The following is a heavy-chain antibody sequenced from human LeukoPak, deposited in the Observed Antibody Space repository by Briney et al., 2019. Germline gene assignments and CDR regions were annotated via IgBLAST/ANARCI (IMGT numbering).Heavy chain of an antibody. Sequence: SETLSLTCTVSGDSISTYYWSWIRQPPGKGLEWIGYIYYRVTSDYNPSLKSRVAMSVDMSTRQISLKLSSVTAADTAVYYCARAVGGDGSGSLWGPGTLVTVSS. CDR2: IYYRVTS. V-gene: IGHV4-59*01. CDR1: GDSISTYY. J-gene: IGHJ4*02. CDR3: ARAVGGDGSGSL. D-gene: IGHD3-10*01.